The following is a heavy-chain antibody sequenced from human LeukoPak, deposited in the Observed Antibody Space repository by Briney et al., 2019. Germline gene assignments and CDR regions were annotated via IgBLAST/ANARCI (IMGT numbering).Heavy chain of an antibody. CDR1: GYSISSGYY. CDR3: ARGVWEYGSGSYYSSYYYYGMDV. J-gene: IGHJ6*02. D-gene: IGHD3-10*01. CDR2: IYHSGST. V-gene: IGHV4-38-2*02. Sequence: SETLSLTCTVSGYSISSGYYWGWIRQPPGKGLEWIGSIYHSGSTYYNPSLKSRVTISVDTSKNQFSLKLSSVTAADTAVYYCARGVWEYGSGSYYSSYYYYGMDVWGQGTTVTVSS.